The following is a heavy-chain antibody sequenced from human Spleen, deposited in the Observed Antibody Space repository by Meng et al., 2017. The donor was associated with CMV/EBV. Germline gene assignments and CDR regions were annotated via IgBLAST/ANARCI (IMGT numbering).Heavy chain of an antibody. Sequence: GGSLRLSCAASGFTFSSYEMNWVRQAPGKGLEWVSSISSSSSYIYYADSVKGRFTISRDNAKNSLYLQMNSLRAEDTAVYYCARDRDCSSTSCFIYYYYGMDVWGQGTTVTVSS. CDR3: ARDRDCSSTSCFIYYYYGMDV. V-gene: IGHV3-21*01. D-gene: IGHD2-2*01. J-gene: IGHJ6*02. CDR1: GFTFSSYE. CDR2: ISSSSSYI.